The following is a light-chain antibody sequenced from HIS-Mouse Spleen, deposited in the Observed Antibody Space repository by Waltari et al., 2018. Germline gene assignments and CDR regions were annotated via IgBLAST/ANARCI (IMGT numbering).Light chain of an antibody. J-gene: IGKJ2*01. Sequence: DIQMTQSPSSLSASVGARVTIPFRASQSISSYLNLYQHKQGKAPKLLIYAASSLRSGVPSTISGSGSETDVTLTISTLQPEDYATYYGQQSYSTLPYTFGQATKLEIK. CDR2: AAS. V-gene: IGKV1-39*01. CDR1: QSISSY. CDR3: QQSYSTLPYT.